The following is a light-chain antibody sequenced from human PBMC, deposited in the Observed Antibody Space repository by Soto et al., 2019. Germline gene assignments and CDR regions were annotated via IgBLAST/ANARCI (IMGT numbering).Light chain of an antibody. V-gene: IGKV1-5*03. CDR3: QQYNSYPYT. CDR2: KAS. Sequence: DIQMTQSPSTLSASVGDRVTITSRASQSISNWLAWYQQQPGKAPNVLIYKASNLKSGVPSRFSGSGSGTEFTLTVSSLQPEDFATYFCQQYNSYPYTFGQGTRLEIK. CDR1: QSISNW. J-gene: IGKJ5*01.